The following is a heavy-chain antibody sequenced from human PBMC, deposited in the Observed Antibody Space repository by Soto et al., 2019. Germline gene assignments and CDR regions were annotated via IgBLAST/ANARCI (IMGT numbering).Heavy chain of an antibody. Sequence: GGSLRLSCAASGFTFSSYAMHWVRQAPGKGLEWVAVISYDGSNKYYADSVKGRFTISRDNSKNTLYLQMNSLRAEDTAVYYCARGYLPYYYDSSGVPLGYWGQGTLVTVSS. CDR2: ISYDGSNK. CDR1: GFTFSSYA. CDR3: ARGYLPYYYDSSGVPLGY. J-gene: IGHJ4*02. D-gene: IGHD3-22*01. V-gene: IGHV3-30-3*01.